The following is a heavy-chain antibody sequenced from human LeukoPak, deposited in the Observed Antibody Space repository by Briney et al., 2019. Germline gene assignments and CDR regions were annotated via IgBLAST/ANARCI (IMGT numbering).Heavy chain of an antibody. CDR2: VYYDGST. Sequence: PAETLSLTCTVSGDSISSYHWTWIRQPPGRRLEGSGYVYYDGSTNYNPSLMSRGTISLAPSTKQFSLRLRSVPAADTPIYYCATYPRHCSGGTCYSIDYWGQGTLVTVSS. CDR3: ATYPRHCSGGTCYSIDY. CDR1: GDSISSYH. V-gene: IGHV4-59*08. J-gene: IGHJ4*02. D-gene: IGHD2-15*01.